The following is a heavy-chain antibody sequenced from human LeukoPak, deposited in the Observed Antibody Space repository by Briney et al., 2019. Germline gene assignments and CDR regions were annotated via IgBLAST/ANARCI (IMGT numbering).Heavy chain of an antibody. CDR3: ARGPPQGELLQGGAFDI. V-gene: IGHV1-2*02. Sequence: GASVKVSCKASGYTFTGYYMHWVRQAPGQGLEWMGWINPDSGGTNYAQKFQGRVTMTRDTSISTAYMELSRLRSEDTAVYYCARGPPQGELLQGGAFDIWGQGTMVTVSS. CDR2: INPDSGGT. CDR1: GYTFTGYY. D-gene: IGHD1-26*01. J-gene: IGHJ3*02.